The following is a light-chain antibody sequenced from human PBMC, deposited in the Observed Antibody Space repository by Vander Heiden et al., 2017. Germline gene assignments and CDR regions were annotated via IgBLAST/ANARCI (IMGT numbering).Light chain of an antibody. CDR2: EFD. CDR3: QSSDDTGDFV. Sequence: NFMLTQPHSVSESPGKTVTLSCTRTSGGIASNYVQWYQLRPGRSPNTLIYEFDQRPSGVPDRFSGSIDSSSNYASLTISGLKTEDEADYFCQSSDDTGDFVFGGGTKLTVL. V-gene: IGLV6-57*01. J-gene: IGLJ3*02. CDR1: SGGIASNY.